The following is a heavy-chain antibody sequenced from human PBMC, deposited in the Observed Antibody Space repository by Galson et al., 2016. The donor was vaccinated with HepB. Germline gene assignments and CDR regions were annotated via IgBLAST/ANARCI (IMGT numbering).Heavy chain of an antibody. CDR2: TFYRSKWFH. V-gene: IGHV6-1*01. CDR1: GDSVSNNRAA. Sequence: CAISGDSVSNNRAAWTWIRQSPSRGLEWPGRTFYRSKWFHEYASSVKGRMTINSDTAKNQFSLQVNSVTPEDTAVYYCARGGVEGAAAGTDWGYWGQGTLVTVSS. D-gene: IGHD6-13*01. CDR3: ARGGVEGAAAGTDWGY. J-gene: IGHJ4*02.